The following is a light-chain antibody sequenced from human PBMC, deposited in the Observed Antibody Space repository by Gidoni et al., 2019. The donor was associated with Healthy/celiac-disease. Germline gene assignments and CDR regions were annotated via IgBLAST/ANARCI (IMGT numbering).Light chain of an antibody. V-gene: IGKV3-20*01. CDR1: QSVSSSY. Sequence: EIVLTQSPGTLSLSPGERATLSCRASQSVSSSYLAWYQQKPGQAPRRLIYGASSRATGIPDRFSGSGSGTDFTLTISRLEPEDLAVYYCRQYGSSPETFGQXTKVEIK. CDR3: RQYGSSPET. CDR2: GAS. J-gene: IGKJ1*01.